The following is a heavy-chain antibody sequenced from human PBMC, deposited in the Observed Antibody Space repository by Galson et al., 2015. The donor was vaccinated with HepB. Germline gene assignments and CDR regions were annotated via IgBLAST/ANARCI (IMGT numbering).Heavy chain of an antibody. V-gene: IGHV3-30*18. J-gene: IGHJ6*02. CDR1: GFTLSSYC. Sequence: SLRLSCAASGFTLSSYCMHWVRQAPGKGLEWVALISYDGSNKYYADSVKGRFTISRDNSKNTLYLQMNSLRAEDTAVYYCAKEGCSGGSCYPYYYGMDVWGQGTTVTVSS. CDR3: AKEGCSGGSCYPYYYGMDV. D-gene: IGHD2-15*01. CDR2: ISYDGSNK.